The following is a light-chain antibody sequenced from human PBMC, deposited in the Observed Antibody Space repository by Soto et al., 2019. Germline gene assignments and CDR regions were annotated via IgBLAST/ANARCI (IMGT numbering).Light chain of an antibody. CDR3: QQYGRSPPWT. CDR1: QSVSSTY. V-gene: IGKV3-20*01. J-gene: IGKJ1*01. Sequence: EIVLTQSPGTLSLSPGERATLSCRASQSVSSTYLAWYQQKPGQAPRLLIYGASSRVTGIPDRFSGSGSGTDFNLTISRLEPEDFAVYYCQQYGRSPPWTFGQGTKVEIK. CDR2: GAS.